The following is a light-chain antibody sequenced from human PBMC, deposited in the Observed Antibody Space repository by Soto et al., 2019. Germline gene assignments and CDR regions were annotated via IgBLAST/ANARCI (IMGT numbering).Light chain of an antibody. V-gene: IGLV2-14*03. CDR1: SSDIGFFNY. CDR3: SSYTTDSTYV. Sequence: QSALTQPASVSGSPGQSITISFTGTSSDIGFFNYVSCYQQHPGKAPKLMIYDVNNRPSRVSDRFSGSKSGNTASLTISGLQSEDEADYYCSSYTTDSTYVFGTGTKLTVL. J-gene: IGLJ1*01. CDR2: DVN.